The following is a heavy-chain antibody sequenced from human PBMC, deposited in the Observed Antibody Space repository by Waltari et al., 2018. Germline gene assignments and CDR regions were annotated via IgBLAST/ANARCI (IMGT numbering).Heavy chain of an antibody. Sequence: QVQLVQSGAEVKRPGASVMVSCKASGYPFTDYYIHSLRQAPGQGLEWMGWINPNGGGTAYAQKFRGRVTLTRDTSISAAYMELSGLKSDDTAVYFCARGTGIGWFDPWGQGTQVAVSS. CDR3: ARGTGIGWFDP. V-gene: IGHV1-2*02. CDR1: GYPFTDYY. D-gene: IGHD2-21*01. CDR2: INPNGGGT. J-gene: IGHJ5*02.